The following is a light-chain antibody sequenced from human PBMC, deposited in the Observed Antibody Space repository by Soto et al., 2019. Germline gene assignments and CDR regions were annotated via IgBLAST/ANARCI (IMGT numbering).Light chain of an antibody. V-gene: IGKV1-6*01. CDR1: QGIRHD. Sequence: AIQMTQSPSSLSASVGDRVTITCRASQGIRHDLGWYQQKPGEAPRLLIYAASSLQSGVPSRFRGSGSGTDFTLTISSPQPEDFATYYGLQDYSHPFTFGQGTKLEIK. CDR2: AAS. CDR3: LQDYSHPFT. J-gene: IGKJ2*01.